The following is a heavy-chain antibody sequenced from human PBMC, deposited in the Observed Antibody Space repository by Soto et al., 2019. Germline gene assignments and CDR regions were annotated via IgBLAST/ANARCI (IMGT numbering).Heavy chain of an antibody. D-gene: IGHD6-13*01. Sequence: GGSLRLSCAASGFTFSSYSMNWVRQAPGKGLEWVSYISSSSSTIYYADSVKGRFTISRDNAKNSLYLQMNSLRAEDTAVYYCARSMGPTSIAAADMPAYWGQGTLVTVSS. CDR1: GFTFSSYS. J-gene: IGHJ4*02. CDR2: ISSSSSTI. V-gene: IGHV3-48*01. CDR3: ARSMGPTSIAAADMPAY.